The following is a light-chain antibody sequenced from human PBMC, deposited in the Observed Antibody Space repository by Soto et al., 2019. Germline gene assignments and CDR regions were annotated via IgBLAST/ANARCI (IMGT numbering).Light chain of an antibody. CDR1: SSDVGGYNY. J-gene: IGLJ1*01. Sequence: QSVLTQPASVSGSPGQSITISCTGTSSDVGGYNYVSWYQQHPGKAPKLMIYEVSNRPSGVSNRFSGSKSGNTASLTISGLQAEDEADYYCSSYTSRSILDYVFGSGTKVTVL. CDR2: EVS. CDR3: SSYTSRSILDYV. V-gene: IGLV2-14*01.